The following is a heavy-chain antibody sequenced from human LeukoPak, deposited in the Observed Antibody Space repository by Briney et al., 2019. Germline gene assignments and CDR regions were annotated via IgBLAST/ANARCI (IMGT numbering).Heavy chain of an antibody. CDR3: ARDPAYYYDSSTPPPGDY. CDR2: INSDGSST. J-gene: IGHJ4*02. V-gene: IGHV3-74*01. D-gene: IGHD3-22*01. Sequence: PGGSLRLSCAASGFTFSSYWMHWVRQAPGKGLVWVSRINSDGSSTSYADSVKGRFTISRDNAKNTLYLQMNSLRAEDTAVYCCARDPAYYYDSSTPPPGDYWGQGTLVTVSS. CDR1: GFTFSSYW.